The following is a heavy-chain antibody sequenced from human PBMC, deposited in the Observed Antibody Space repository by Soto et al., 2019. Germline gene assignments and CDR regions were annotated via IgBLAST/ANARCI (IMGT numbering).Heavy chain of an antibody. J-gene: IGHJ6*02. D-gene: IGHD6-13*01. CDR3: ARSGGGTGYSSSQQTYYYYGMDL. CDR2: IYPGDSDT. CDR1: GYSFTSYW. V-gene: IGHV5-51*01. Sequence: PGESLKISCKGSGYSFTSYWIGWVRQMPGKGLEWMGIIYPGDSDTRYSPSFQGQVTISADKSISTAYLQWSSLKASDTAMYYCARSGGGTGYSSSQQTYYYYGMDLWGQGTTVTVSS.